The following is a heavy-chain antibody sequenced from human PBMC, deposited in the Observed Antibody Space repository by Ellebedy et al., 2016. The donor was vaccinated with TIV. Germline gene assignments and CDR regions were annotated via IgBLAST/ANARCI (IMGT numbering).Heavy chain of an antibody. V-gene: IGHV3-48*02. CDR3: ARDGAYNYDTYWYIDL. Sequence: GESLKISCEASGFTFSNSNLNWVRQAPGKGLEWVSYISTGSRNIYYADSVKGRFTISRDNAKNSLYLHMNSLRDEDTAVYYCARDGAYNYDTYWYIDLWGRGTLVTVSS. CDR2: ISTGSRNI. D-gene: IGHD5-18*01. J-gene: IGHJ2*01. CDR1: GFTFSNSN.